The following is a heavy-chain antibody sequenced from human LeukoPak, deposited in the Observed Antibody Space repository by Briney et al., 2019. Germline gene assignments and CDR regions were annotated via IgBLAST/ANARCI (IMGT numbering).Heavy chain of an antibody. CDR2: ISGSAGST. CDR3: AKAPSRAGNGWYQIDY. Sequence: PGGSLRLSCAGSGFTFSSYAMTWVRQAPGKGLEWDSGISGSAGSTYYADSVKGRFTISRDNSKNTLYLQVSSLRAEDTAVYYCAKAPSRAGNGWYQIDYWGRGTLVTVSS. J-gene: IGHJ4*02. D-gene: IGHD6-19*01. V-gene: IGHV3-23*01. CDR1: GFTFSSYA.